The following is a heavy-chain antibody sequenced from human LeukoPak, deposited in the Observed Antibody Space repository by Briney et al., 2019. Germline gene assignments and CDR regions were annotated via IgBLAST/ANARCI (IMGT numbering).Heavy chain of an antibody. J-gene: IGHJ4*02. CDR2: ISSSSSYI. Sequence: MAGGFLRLSCAASGFTFSSYSMNWVRQAPGKGLEWVSSISSSSSYIYYADSVKGRFTISRDNAKNSLYLQMNSLRAEDTAVYYCARGPGIAATDYWGQGTLVTVSS. CDR1: GFTFSSYS. D-gene: IGHD6-13*01. CDR3: ARGPGIAATDY. V-gene: IGHV3-21*01.